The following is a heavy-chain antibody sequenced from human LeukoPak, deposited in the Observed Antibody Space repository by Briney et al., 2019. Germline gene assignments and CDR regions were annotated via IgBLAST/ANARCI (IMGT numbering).Heavy chain of an antibody. J-gene: IGHJ4*02. V-gene: IGHV1-2*02. Sequence: ASVKVSCKASGYTFTGYYMHWVRQAPGQGLEWMGWINPNSGGTNYAQKFQGRVTMTRDTSISTAYIELSRLRSDDTAVYYCARVRSSSWYEAYYFDYWGQGTLVTVSS. CDR2: INPNSGGT. CDR3: ARVRSSSWYEAYYFDY. D-gene: IGHD6-13*01. CDR1: GYTFTGYY.